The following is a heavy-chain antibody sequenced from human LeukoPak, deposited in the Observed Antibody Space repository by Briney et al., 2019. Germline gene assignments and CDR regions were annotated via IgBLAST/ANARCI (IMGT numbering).Heavy chain of an antibody. CDR1: GGSFSGYY. J-gene: IGHJ5*02. D-gene: IGHD5-18*01. CDR2: INHSGST. V-gene: IGHV4-34*01. Sequence: SETLSLTCAVYGGSFSGYYWSWIRQPPGKGLEWIGEINHSGSTTYNPSLKRRVTISVETSKNQFSLKLSSVTAAYTAVYYGARGAVSPRRGYSYVLGSYNWFDPWGQGTLVTVSS. CDR3: ARGAVSPRRGYSYVLGSYNWFDP.